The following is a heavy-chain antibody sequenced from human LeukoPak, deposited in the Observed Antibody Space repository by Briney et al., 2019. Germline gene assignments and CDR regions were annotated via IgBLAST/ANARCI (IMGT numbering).Heavy chain of an antibody. V-gene: IGHV4-34*01. CDR3: ARVHNYYDSSGYYHVPYYFDY. CDR1: GGSFSGYY. D-gene: IGHD3-22*01. J-gene: IGHJ4*02. Sequence: SETLSLTCAVYGGSFSGYYWSWIRQPPGKGLEWIGEINHSGSTNYNPSLKSRVTISVDTSKNQFSLKLSSVTAADTAVYYCARVHNYYDSSGYYHVPYYFDYWGQGTLVTVSS. CDR2: INHSGST.